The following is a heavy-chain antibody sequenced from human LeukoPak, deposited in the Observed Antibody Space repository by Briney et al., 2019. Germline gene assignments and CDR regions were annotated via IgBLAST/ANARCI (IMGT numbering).Heavy chain of an antibody. CDR1: GGSITNYY. D-gene: IGHD4-23*01. J-gene: IGHJ5*02. Sequence: SETLSLTCTVSGGSITNYYWSWLRQPPGKGLEGLGYIFYTGSTSYNPALKSRVTISTDTSKNQFSLKLSSVTAADTAVYYCARGRTGYGGTDHWGQGTLVTVSS. V-gene: IGHV4-59*01. CDR2: IFYTGST. CDR3: ARGRTGYGGTDH.